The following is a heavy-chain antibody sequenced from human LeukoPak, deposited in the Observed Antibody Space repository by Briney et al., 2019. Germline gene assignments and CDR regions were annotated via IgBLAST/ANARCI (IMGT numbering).Heavy chain of an antibody. D-gene: IGHD3-22*01. Sequence: GGSLRLSCAASGFTFSSCAMSWVRQAPGKGLEGVANIKQDGSEKYYVDSVKGRFTISRDNAKNSLYLQMNSLRAEDTAVYYCARSQYYYDSSGYWSCYFDYWGQGTLVTVSS. V-gene: IGHV3-7*01. CDR3: ARSQYYYDSSGYWSCYFDY. CDR2: IKQDGSEK. CDR1: GFTFSSCA. J-gene: IGHJ4*02.